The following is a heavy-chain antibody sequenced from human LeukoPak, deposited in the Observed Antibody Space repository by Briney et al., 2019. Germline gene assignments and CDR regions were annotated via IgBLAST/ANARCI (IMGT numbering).Heavy chain of an antibody. J-gene: IGHJ4*02. V-gene: IGHV4-30-2*01. CDR1: GGSISSGGYY. Sequence: PSETLSLTCTVSGGSISSGGYYWSWIRQPPGKGLEWIGYIYHSGSTYYNPSLKSRVTISVDRSKNQFSLKLSSVTAADTAVYYCARLPGTLHFDYWGQGTLVTVSS. CDR3: ARLPGTLHFDY. D-gene: IGHD3-10*01. CDR2: IYHSGST.